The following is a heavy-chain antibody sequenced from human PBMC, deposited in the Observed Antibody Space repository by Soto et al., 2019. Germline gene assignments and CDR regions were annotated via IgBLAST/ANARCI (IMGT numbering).Heavy chain of an antibody. V-gene: IGHV3-20*01. CDR3: ARGDTAMAEFDY. CDR2: INWNGGST. J-gene: IGHJ4*02. CDR1: GFTFDDYG. D-gene: IGHD5-18*01. Sequence: GGSLRLSCAASGFTFDDYGMSWVRQAPGKGLEWVSGINWNGGSTGYADSVKGRFTISRDNAKNSLYLQMNSLRAEDTALYHCARGDTAMAEFDYWGQGTLVTVSS.